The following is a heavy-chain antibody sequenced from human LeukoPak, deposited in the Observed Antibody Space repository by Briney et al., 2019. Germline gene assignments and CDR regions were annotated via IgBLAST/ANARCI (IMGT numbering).Heavy chain of an antibody. Sequence: PSETLSLTCAASGYSISSGYYWGWIRQPPGKGLEWIGSIYHSGSTYYNPSLKSRVTISVDTSKNQFSLKLSSVTAADTAVSYCAGDWVYGSGSCHYLPPFDDWGQGTLVTVCS. V-gene: IGHV4-38-2*02. CDR2: IYHSGST. J-gene: IGHJ4*02. CDR3: AGDWVYGSGSCHYLPPFDD. D-gene: IGHD3-10*01. CDR1: GYSISSGYY.